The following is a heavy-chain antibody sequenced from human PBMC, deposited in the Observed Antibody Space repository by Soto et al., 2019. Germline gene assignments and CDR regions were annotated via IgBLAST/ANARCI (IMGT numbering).Heavy chain of an antibody. Sequence: PGGSLRLSCVASGFSFADYAMHWVRQVPGRGLEWVSGITWNSGYLGYADSVKGRFSISKDNAKNSLYLKMNSLRPEDTAIYYCAKGPYDSSGYYTAPDYWGQGTLVTVSS. CDR1: GFSFADYA. D-gene: IGHD3-22*01. J-gene: IGHJ4*02. CDR2: ITWNSGYL. CDR3: AKGPYDSSGYYTAPDY. V-gene: IGHV3-9*01.